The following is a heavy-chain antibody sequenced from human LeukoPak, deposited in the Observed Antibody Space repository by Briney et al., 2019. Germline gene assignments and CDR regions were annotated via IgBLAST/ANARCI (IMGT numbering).Heavy chain of an antibody. J-gene: IGHJ6*03. Sequence: SETLSLTCTVSGGSISSYYWSWIRQPAGKGLEWIGRIYTSGSTNYNPSLKSRVTMSVDTSKNQFSLKLSSVTAADTAVYYCARRSMTTVSSDYYYYMDVWGKGTTVTVSS. D-gene: IGHD4-11*01. CDR1: GGSISSYY. CDR3: ARRSMTTVSSDYYYYMDV. CDR2: IYTSGST. V-gene: IGHV4-4*07.